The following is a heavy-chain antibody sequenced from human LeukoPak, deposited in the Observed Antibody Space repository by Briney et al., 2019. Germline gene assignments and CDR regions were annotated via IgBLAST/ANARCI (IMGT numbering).Heavy chain of an antibody. CDR2: INHSGST. Sequence: SETLSLTCAVYGGSFSGYYWSWIRQPPGKGLEWIGEINHSGSTNYNPSLKSRVTISVDTSKNQFSLKLSYVTAADTAVYYCARVGSDSSGYYLDYWGQGTLVTVSS. CDR3: ARVGSDSSGYYLDY. J-gene: IGHJ4*02. CDR1: GGSFSGYY. D-gene: IGHD3-22*01. V-gene: IGHV4-34*01.